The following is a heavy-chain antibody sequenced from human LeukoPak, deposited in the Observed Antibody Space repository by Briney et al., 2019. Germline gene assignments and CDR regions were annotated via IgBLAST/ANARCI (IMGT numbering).Heavy chain of an antibody. CDR1: GGSISSSSYY. CDR2: IYYSGST. V-gene: IGHV4-39*01. J-gene: IGHJ4*02. CDR3: ATTYSSSWFY. Sequence: NPSETLSLTCTVSGGSISSSSYYWGWIRQPPGKGLEWIGSIYYSGSTYYNPSLKSRVAISVDTSKNQFSLKLSSVTAADTAVYYCATTYSSSWFYWGQGTLVTVSS. D-gene: IGHD6-13*01.